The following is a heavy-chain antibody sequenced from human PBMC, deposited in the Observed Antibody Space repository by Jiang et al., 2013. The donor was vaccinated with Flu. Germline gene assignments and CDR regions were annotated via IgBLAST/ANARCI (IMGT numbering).Heavy chain of an antibody. D-gene: IGHD2-8*02. Sequence: SLTCVVSGGSISSGGYSWSWIRQPPGKGLEWIGYIYHSGRTYYNPSLKSRVTISVDTSKNQFSLKLSSVTAADTAVYFCARQSGYCTGGACKTYVDYWGQGTLVTVSS. CDR3: ARQSGYCTGGACKTYVDY. V-gene: IGHV4-30-2*03. CDR1: GGSISSGGYS. CDR2: IYHSGRT. J-gene: IGHJ4*02.